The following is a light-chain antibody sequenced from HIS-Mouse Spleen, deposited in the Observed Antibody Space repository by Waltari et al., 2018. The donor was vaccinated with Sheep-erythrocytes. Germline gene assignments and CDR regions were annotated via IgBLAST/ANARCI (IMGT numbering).Light chain of an antibody. CDR1: KLGGKH. CDR3: QAWDSSTVV. J-gene: IGLJ2*01. CDR2: QDS. V-gene: IGLV3-1*01. Sequence: SYELPQPPSVSVSPGQTASIPCSGDKLGGKHACWYHQKPGQSPVLVIYQDSKRPSGIPERFSGSNSGNTATLTISGTQAMDEADYYCQAWDSSTVVFGGGTKLTVL.